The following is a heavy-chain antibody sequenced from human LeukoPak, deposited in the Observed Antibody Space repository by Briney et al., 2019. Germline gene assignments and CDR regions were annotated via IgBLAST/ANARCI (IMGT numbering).Heavy chain of an antibody. Sequence: GASVKVSCKASGYTFTGYYMHWVRQAPGQGLEWMGLINPNSGGTNYAQKFQGRVTMTRDMSISTAYMELSKLTSDDTAVYYCARDKGTLGGDSWGPGTLVTVS. CDR3: ARDKGTLGGDS. J-gene: IGHJ4*02. D-gene: IGHD3-16*01. V-gene: IGHV1-2*02. CDR1: GYTFTGYY. CDR2: INPNSGGT.